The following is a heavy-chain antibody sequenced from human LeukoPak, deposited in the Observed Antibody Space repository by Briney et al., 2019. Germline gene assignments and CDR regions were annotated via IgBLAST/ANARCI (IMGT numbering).Heavy chain of an antibody. CDR3: ARGRLHYYDSSGGSYYFDY. CDR2: IYYSGST. CDR1: GGSISSSSYY. Sequence: SETLSLTCTVSGGSISSSSYYWGWIRQPPGKGLEWIGSIYYSGSTYYNPSLKSRVTISVDTSKSQFSLKLSSVTAADTAVYYCARGRLHYYDSSGGSYYFDYWGQGTLVTVSS. V-gene: IGHV4-39*07. J-gene: IGHJ4*02. D-gene: IGHD3-22*01.